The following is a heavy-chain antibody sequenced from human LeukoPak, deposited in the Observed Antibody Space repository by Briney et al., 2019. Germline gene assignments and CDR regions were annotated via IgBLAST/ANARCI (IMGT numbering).Heavy chain of an antibody. CDR3: ARDSRSVAGPEYGMDV. CDR1: GFTFSSYD. D-gene: IGHD6-19*01. Sequence: GGSLRLSCAASGFTFSSYDMHWVRQATGKGLEWVSAIGTAGGTYYPGSVKGRFTISRENAKNSLYLQMNSLRAGDTAVYYCARDSRSVAGPEYGMDVWGQGTTVTVSS. J-gene: IGHJ6*02. CDR2: IGTAGGT. V-gene: IGHV3-13*01.